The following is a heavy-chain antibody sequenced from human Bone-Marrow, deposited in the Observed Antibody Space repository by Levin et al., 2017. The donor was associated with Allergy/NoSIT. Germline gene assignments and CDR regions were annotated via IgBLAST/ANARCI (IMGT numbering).Heavy chain of an antibody. Sequence: PGGSLRLSCVASGFSFSTYAMNWVRQAPGKGLEWVSTVSASGDSTYYADSVKGRFTISRDNSKNTLFLQMNSLRAEDTAVYYCAKDRWERGTGVELDYWGPGTLVTVSS. CDR3: AKDRWERGTGVELDY. V-gene: IGHV3-23*01. CDR2: VSASGDST. J-gene: IGHJ4*02. CDR1: GFSFSTYA. D-gene: IGHD1-26*01.